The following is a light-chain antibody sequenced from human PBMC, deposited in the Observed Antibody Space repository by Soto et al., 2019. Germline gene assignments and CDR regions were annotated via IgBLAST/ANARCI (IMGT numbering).Light chain of an antibody. J-gene: IGKJ1*01. CDR1: QSVNSN. CDR3: QQFNNWPGT. CDR2: GAS. Sequence: VMTQSPATLSVSPGERATLSCRASQSVNSNLAWYQQKPGQPPRLLIYGASTRATGISARFSGSGSGTEFTLTISSLQSEDFAVYYCQQFNNWPGTFGQGTKVDNK. V-gene: IGKV3-15*01.